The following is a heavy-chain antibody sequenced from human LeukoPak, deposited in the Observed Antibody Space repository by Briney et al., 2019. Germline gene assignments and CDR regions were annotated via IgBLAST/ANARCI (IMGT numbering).Heavy chain of an antibody. CDR1: GFTFSSCE. V-gene: IGHV3-48*03. J-gene: IGHJ4*02. CDR3: AKVAKYYYGSETYYFFEH. D-gene: IGHD3-10*01. Sequence: GGSLRLSCAASGFTFSSCEMNWVRQTPGKGLEWVSYIDSSGTTIYYADSVKGRFTSSRDNAKNSLHLQMNSPRVEDTAVYYCAKVAKYYYGSETYYFFEHWGQGTPVTASS. CDR2: IDSSGTTI.